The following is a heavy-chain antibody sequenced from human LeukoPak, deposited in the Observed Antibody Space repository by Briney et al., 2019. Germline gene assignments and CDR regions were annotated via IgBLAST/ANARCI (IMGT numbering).Heavy chain of an antibody. Sequence: VASVKVSCKASGYTLTAYYIHWVRQAPGQGLEWMGWIDPNSGGTNYVQKFQGRVTMTRDTSISAAYMEMSRLRSDDTAVYYCAREGIAVAGTAGCWGQGTLVTVSS. J-gene: IGHJ4*02. D-gene: IGHD6-19*01. CDR1: GYTLTAYY. CDR2: IDPNSGGT. CDR3: AREGIAVAGTAGC. V-gene: IGHV1-2*02.